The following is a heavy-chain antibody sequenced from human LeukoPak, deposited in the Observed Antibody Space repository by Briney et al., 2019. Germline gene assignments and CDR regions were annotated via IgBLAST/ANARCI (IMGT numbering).Heavy chain of an antibody. CDR3: ARAEYYYMDV. CDR1: GFIFSSYA. Sequence: PGGSLRLSCAASGFIFSSYAMHWVRQAPGKGLEWVAVISYDGSNEYSADSVKGRFIISRDNSKNTLYLQVNSLRPEDTAVYYCARAEYYYMDVWGKGTTVTVSS. V-gene: IGHV3-30-3*01. J-gene: IGHJ6*03. CDR2: ISYDGSNE.